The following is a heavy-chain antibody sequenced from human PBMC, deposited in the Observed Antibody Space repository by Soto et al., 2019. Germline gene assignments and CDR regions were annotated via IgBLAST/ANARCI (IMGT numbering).Heavy chain of an antibody. CDR2: IKSKTDGGTT. V-gene: IGHV3-15*01. J-gene: IGHJ6*02. CDR1: GFTFSNAW. CDR3: TTLTPLGPTTITTFGVVTAYSMDV. D-gene: IGHD3-3*01. Sequence: PGGSLRLSCGASGFTFSNAWMSWGRQAPGKGLEWVGRIKSKTDGGTTDYAAPVKGRFTISRDDSKNTLYLQMNSLKTEDTAVYYCTTLTPLGPTTITTFGVVTAYSMDVWGQGTTVTVSS.